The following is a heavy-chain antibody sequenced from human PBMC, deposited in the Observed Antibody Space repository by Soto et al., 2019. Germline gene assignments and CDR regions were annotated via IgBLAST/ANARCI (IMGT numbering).Heavy chain of an antibody. CDR1: GFTFSSYA. D-gene: IGHD2-15*01. CDR3: ARDRNVVVVAATPDY. V-gene: IGHV3-30-3*01. Sequence: QVQLVESGGGVVQPGRSLRLSCAASGFTFSSYAMHWVRQAPGKGLEWVAVISYDGSNKYYADSVKGRFTISRDNSKNTLYLQMNSLRAEDTAVYYCARDRNVVVVAATPDYWGQGTLVTVSS. J-gene: IGHJ4*02. CDR2: ISYDGSNK.